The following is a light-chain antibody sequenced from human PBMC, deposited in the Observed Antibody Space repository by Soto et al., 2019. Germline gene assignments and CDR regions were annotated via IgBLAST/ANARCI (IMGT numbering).Light chain of an antibody. V-gene: IGLV2-8*01. CDR1: SSDVGGYNF. J-gene: IGLJ2*01. Sequence: QSALTQPPSASGSPGHSVTISCTGTSSDVGGYNFVSWYQQYPGFAPKLMIYEVSKRPSGVPDRFSGSKSGNTASLTISGLQAEDEADYYCSSYAGSNNVVFCGGTKLTVL. CDR3: SSYAGSNNVV. CDR2: EVS.